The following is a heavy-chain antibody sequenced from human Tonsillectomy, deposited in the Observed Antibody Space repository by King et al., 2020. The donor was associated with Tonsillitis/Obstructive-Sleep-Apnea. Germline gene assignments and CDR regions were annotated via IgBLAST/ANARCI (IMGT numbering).Heavy chain of an antibody. D-gene: IGHD3-10*01. CDR3: ARGGNYYDSGHLYYYGMDV. Sequence: QLVQSGAEVKKPGASVKVSCKASGYTFTNYGISWVRQAPGQGLEWMGWISAYNGNTNYAQKFQDRVTMTTDTSTSTAYMELGSLRSDDTAVYYCARGGNYYDSGHLYYYGMDVWGQGTTVTVSS. CDR1: GYTFTNYG. J-gene: IGHJ6*02. CDR2: ISAYNGNT. V-gene: IGHV1-18*01.